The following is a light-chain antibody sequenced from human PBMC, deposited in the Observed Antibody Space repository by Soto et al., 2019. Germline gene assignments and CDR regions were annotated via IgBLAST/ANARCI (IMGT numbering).Light chain of an antibody. CDR3: MQAIQSPRT. CDR2: LGS. V-gene: IGKV2-28*01. CDR1: QSLLHSNGYNY. J-gene: IGKJ1*01. Sequence: DIVMTQSPLSLPVTPGEPASISCRSSQSLLHSNGYNYLDWYLQKPGQSPQLLIYLGSNRSSGVPDRFSGSGSGTDFTLKISRVEAEDFAVYYCMQAIQSPRTFGQGTKVEFE.